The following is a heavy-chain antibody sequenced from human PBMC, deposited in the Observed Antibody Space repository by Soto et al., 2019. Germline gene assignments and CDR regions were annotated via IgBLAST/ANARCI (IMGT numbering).Heavy chain of an antibody. CDR2: IYYSGNT. D-gene: IGHD6-13*01. CDR3: ASIAAPGTTHFDF. V-gene: IGHV4-39*01. CDR1: GGSLGSSSYY. J-gene: IGHJ4*02. Sequence: QLQLQESGPGLLRPSETLSLTCTVSGGSLGSSSYYWGWIRQSPGKGLEWIGNIYYSGNTFYNPSLKSRVTISVDTSKNQFYLLLSSVPAADTAIFYCASIAAPGTTHFDFWGQGTLVTVSS.